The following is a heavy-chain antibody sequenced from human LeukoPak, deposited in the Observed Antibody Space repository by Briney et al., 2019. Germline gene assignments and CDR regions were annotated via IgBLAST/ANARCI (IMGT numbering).Heavy chain of an antibody. V-gene: IGHV4-38-2*02. CDR2: IYHSGST. J-gene: IGHJ4*02. D-gene: IGHD4-17*01. Sequence: SETLSLTCTVSGGSISSGYYWGWIRQPPGKGLEWIGSIYHSGSTYYNPSLKSRVTISVDTSKNQFSLKLSSVTAADTAVYYCASSVAYGDYSFDYWGQGTLVTVSS. CDR1: GGSISSGYY. CDR3: ASSVAYGDYSFDY.